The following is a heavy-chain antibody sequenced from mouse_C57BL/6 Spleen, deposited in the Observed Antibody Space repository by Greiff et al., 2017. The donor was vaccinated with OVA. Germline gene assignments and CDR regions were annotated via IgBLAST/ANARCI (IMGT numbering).Heavy chain of an antibody. CDR1: GYTFTSYW. D-gene: IGHD2-10*01. CDR3: ARSYYGNYY. V-gene: IGHV1-50*01. CDR2: IDPSDSYT. Sequence: QVQLQQSGAELVKPGASVKLSCKASGYTFTSYWMQWVKQRPGQGLEWIGEIDPSDSYTNYNQKFKGKATLTVDTSSSTAYMQLSSLTSEDSAVYYCARSYYGNYYWGQGTTLTVSS. J-gene: IGHJ2*01.